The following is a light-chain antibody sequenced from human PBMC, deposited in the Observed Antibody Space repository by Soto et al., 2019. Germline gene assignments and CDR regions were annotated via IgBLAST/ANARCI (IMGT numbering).Light chain of an antibody. V-gene: IGKV3-20*01. CDR1: ESVYSTH. Sequence: EIVLTQSPGTLSLSPGERATLSCRASESVYSTHLGWYQQKPGQAPRLLIYGASTRATGIPARFSGSGSGTDFTLTISSLQREDFATYYCQQGYSTPLTFGGGTKVDIK. CDR2: GAS. J-gene: IGKJ4*01. CDR3: QQGYSTPLT.